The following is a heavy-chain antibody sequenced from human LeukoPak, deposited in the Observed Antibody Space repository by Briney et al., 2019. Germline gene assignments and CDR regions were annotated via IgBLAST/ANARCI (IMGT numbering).Heavy chain of an antibody. J-gene: IGHJ4*02. V-gene: IGHV1-18*01. CDR3: ARDSASGAFDS. D-gene: IGHD2-15*01. CDR2: SSAYNCNT. Sequence: ASVKVSCKSSGYTFTSYGISWVRQAPGQALEWMGWSSAYNCNTKCAQKLQGRVTMTTVTSTSTAYMELRSLRSDDTAVYYCARDSASGAFDSWGQGTLVTVSS. CDR1: GYTFTSYG.